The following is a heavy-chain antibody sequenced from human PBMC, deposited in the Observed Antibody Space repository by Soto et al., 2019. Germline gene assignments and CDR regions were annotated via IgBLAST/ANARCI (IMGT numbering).Heavy chain of an antibody. J-gene: IGHJ6*02. D-gene: IGHD1-7*01. CDR3: ARKLELRGSYYYYYDMDV. CDR1: GYTFTDYY. V-gene: IGHV1-2*02. Sequence: ASVKVSCKAPGYTFTDYYMHWVRQAPGQGLEWMGWINPNSGGTNYAQKFQGRVTMTRDTSISTAYMELSRLGSDDTAVYYCARKLELRGSYYYYYDMDVWGQGTTVTVSS. CDR2: INPNSGGT.